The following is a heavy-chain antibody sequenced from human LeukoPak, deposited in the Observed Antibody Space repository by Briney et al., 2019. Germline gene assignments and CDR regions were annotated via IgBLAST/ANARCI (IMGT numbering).Heavy chain of an antibody. CDR1: GGSISSHY. J-gene: IGHJ3*02. D-gene: IGHD2-2*01. CDR3: ATNAGPAALDAVDI. CDR2: FHYRGNT. Sequence: PSETLSLTCTVSGGSISSHYWSWLRQPPGKGLEGIGYFHYRGNTNYNPSLKSRVTISGDTSKNQFSLKLSSVTAADTAVYFCATNAGPAALDAVDIWGQGTMVTVSS. V-gene: IGHV4-59*08.